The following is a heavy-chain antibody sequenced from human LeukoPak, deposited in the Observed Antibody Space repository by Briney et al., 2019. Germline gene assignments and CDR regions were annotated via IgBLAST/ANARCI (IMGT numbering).Heavy chain of an antibody. D-gene: IGHD2-2*01. CDR1: GFTFDDYA. J-gene: IGHJ5*02. CDR3: AKDSDQLLSGWFDP. V-gene: IGHV3-9*03. CDR2: SSWNSGSI. Sequence: GGSLRLSCAASGFTFDDYAMHWVRQAPGKGLEWVSGSSWNSGSIGYADSVKGRFTISRDNAKNSLYLQMNSLRAEDMALYYCAKDSDQLLSGWFDPWGQGTLVTVSS.